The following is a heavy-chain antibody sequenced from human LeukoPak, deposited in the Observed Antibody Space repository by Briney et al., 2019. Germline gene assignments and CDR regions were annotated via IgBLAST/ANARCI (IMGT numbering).Heavy chain of an antibody. Sequence: GASVKVSCKGSGYTFSYFGINWVRQAPGQGLEWMGWINGYNGNTNYAQKSEGRLSLTTDAATSTVYMELKNLTSDDTAVYFCARGLDAASGLANFDYWGQGTPVTVSS. J-gene: IGHJ4*02. D-gene: IGHD1-1*01. CDR1: GYTFSYFG. V-gene: IGHV1-18*01. CDR2: INGYNGNT. CDR3: ARGLDAASGLANFDY.